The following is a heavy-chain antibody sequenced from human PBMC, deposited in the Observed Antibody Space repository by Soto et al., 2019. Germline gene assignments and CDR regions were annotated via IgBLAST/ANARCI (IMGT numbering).Heavy chain of an antibody. J-gene: IGHJ4*02. D-gene: IGHD1-7*01. CDR3: ASRDPGTSVDY. CDR1: GGSFSGYY. Sequence: SETLSLTCAVYGGSFSGYYWSWIRQPPGKGLEWIGEIYRTGSTSYNPSLKSRVTIPLDKSENQFSLKVTSLTAADTAVYYCASRDPGTSVDYWGQGTLVTVSS. CDR2: IYRTGST. V-gene: IGHV4-34*01.